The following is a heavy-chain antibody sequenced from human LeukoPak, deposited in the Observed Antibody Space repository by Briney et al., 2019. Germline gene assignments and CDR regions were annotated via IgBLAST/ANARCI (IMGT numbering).Heavy chain of an antibody. D-gene: IGHD6-13*01. CDR1: GSTVVTNY. CDR2: IYSGGST. Sequence: GGSLRPSFSASGSTVVTNYIGWVPQPPGKGLGWVSVIYSGGSTYYADSVKGRFTISRHNSKNTLYLQMNSLRAEDTAVYYCARGTPMEAAVDYWGQGTLVTVSS. J-gene: IGHJ4*02. CDR3: ARGTPMEAAVDY. V-gene: IGHV3-53*04.